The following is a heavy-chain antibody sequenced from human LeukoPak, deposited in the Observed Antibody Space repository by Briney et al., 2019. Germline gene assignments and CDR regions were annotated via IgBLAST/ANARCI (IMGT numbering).Heavy chain of an antibody. CDR2: ISSINSNI. V-gene: IGHV3-21*01. J-gene: IGHJ6*02. CDR1: GFNFSSYS. Sequence: PGGSLTLSCAASGFNFSSYSMNWLRQAPGQGLEWVSSISSINSNIYYADPGKGRFTISRANAKNSLYLQMNSVRVEDTAVYYCARDPTPRYCSGGSCYTHYGMDVWGQGTTVTVSS. D-gene: IGHD2-15*01. CDR3: ARDPTPRYCSGGSCYTHYGMDV.